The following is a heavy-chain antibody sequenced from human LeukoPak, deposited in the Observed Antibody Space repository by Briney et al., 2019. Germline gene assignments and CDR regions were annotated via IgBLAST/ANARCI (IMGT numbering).Heavy chain of an antibody. J-gene: IGHJ4*02. Sequence: PGGSLRLSCAGSGFIFNNAWMNWVRQAPGKGLEWIGRIKSKTDGETTDYAAPVKGRFTISRDDSKRTVYLQLNSLETEDTAVYYCTTSYSGWSINFWGQGTLVTVSS. CDR1: GFIFNNAW. CDR2: IKSKTDGETT. CDR3: TTSYSGWSINF. V-gene: IGHV3-15*01. D-gene: IGHD6-19*01.